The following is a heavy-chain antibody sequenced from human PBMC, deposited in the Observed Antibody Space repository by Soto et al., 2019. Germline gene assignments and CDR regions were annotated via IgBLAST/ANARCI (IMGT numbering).Heavy chain of an antibody. CDR2: IYPGDSDT. J-gene: IGHJ3*02. Sequence: GESLNISCKGSGYSFTSYWIGWVRQMPGKGLEWMGIIYPGDSDTRYSPSFQGQVTISADKSISTAYLQWSSLKASDTAMYYCARPKGYCSGGSCYAREFGRAFDIWGQGTMVTVS. V-gene: IGHV5-51*01. D-gene: IGHD2-15*01. CDR1: GYSFTSYW. CDR3: ARPKGYCSGGSCYAREFGRAFDI.